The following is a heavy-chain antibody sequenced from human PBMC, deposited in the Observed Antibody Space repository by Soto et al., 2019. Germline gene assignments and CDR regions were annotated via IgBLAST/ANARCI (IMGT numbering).Heavy chain of an antibody. CDR3: AREGILSSSSDLDY. Sequence: PGGSLRLSCAASGFTFSSYWLRWVRQARGKGLEGVAHIKQDGSDNYHGDSVNGRFTISLDNAKNSLYLQMNRLSAEDTAVYYCAREGILSSSSDLDYGGQGTLVTVAS. D-gene: IGHD6-6*01. CDR2: IKQDGSDN. CDR1: GFTFSSYW. J-gene: IGHJ4*02. V-gene: IGHV3-7*01.